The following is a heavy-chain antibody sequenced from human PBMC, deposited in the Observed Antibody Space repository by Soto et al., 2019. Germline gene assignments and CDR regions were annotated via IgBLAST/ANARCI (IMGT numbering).Heavy chain of an antibody. J-gene: IGHJ3*02. CDR3: ATRGDEHYESSGYAFDI. CDR2: FDPEDGET. CDR1: GYTLTELS. D-gene: IGHD3-22*01. V-gene: IGHV1-24*01. Sequence: ASVKVSCKVSGYTLTELSMHWVRQAPGKGLEWMGGFDPEDGETIYAQKFQGRVTMTEDTSTDTAYMEQSSLRSEDTDVYYCATRGDEHYESSGYAFDIWGQGTMVTVSS.